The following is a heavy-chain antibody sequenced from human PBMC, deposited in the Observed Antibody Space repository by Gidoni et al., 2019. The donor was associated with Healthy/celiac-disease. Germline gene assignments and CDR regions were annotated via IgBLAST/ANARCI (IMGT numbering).Heavy chain of an antibody. J-gene: IGHJ1*01. CDR1: GFSLSTSGVG. CDR2: IYWNDDK. CDR3: AHYDPGGYGLWPEYFQH. Sequence: QITLKESGPTLVKPTQTLTLTCTFSGFSLSTSGVGVGWIRQPPGKALEWLALIYWNDDKRYSPSLKSRLTITKDTSKNQVVLTMTNMDPVDTATYYCAHYDPGGYGLWPEYFQHWGQGTLVTVSS. V-gene: IGHV2-5*01. D-gene: IGHD3-16*02.